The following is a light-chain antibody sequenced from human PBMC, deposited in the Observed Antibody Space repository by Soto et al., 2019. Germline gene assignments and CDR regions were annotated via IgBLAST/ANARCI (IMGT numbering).Light chain of an antibody. Sequence: QSVLTQPRSVSGSPGQSVTISCTGTSSDVGGYNYVSWYQQHPGKAPKLMIYDVSKRPSGVPDRFSGSKSGNTASLTISGLQSEDEADSYCCSYTGSSWVSGTGTKLTVL. V-gene: IGLV2-11*01. CDR3: CSYTGSSWV. CDR2: DVS. J-gene: IGLJ1*01. CDR1: SSDVGGYNY.